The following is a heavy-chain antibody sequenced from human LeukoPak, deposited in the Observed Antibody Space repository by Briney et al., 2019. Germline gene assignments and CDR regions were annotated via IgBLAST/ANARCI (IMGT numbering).Heavy chain of an antibody. J-gene: IGHJ6*02. CDR1: GYTFVSHG. D-gene: IGHD4-17*01. V-gene: IGHV1-18*01. Sequence: VKVSCKAAGYTFVSHGISWVRLAPGQGLEWMGWISAYNGDTKYAQKLQGRVTMTTDTSTSTAYMELRSLRSDDTAVYYCARDHMYGDYYYGMDVWGQGTTVTVSS. CDR2: ISAYNGDT. CDR3: ARDHMYGDYYYGMDV.